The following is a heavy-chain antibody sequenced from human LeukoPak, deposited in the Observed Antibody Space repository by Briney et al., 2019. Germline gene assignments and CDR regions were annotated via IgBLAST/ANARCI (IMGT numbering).Heavy chain of an antibody. Sequence: SETLSLTCAVSGGSISTDNWWTWVRQPPGKGLEWIGEVYHRGSTNYNPSLKSRVTISVDKSKNQFSLRLTSVTAADTALYYCATRNYYDSTGYYNYWGQGTLVTVSS. CDR1: GGSISTDNW. J-gene: IGHJ4*02. D-gene: IGHD3-22*01. CDR3: ATRNYYDSTGYYNY. V-gene: IGHV4-4*02. CDR2: VYHRGST.